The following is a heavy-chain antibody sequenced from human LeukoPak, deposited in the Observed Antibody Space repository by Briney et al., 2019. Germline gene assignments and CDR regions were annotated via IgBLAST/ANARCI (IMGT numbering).Heavy chain of an antibody. V-gene: IGHV4-59*01. CDR2: IYYSGST. Sequence: PSETLSLTRTVSGGSISSYYWSGIWHPPGKGLEWIGYIYYSGSTDYNPSLKCRVAISVDTSTTRFSLNLSSVTAADTTWIYIARDKVAGTNWYFDLWGRGTLVTVSS. D-gene: IGHD6-19*01. CDR3: ARDKVAGTNWYFDL. CDR1: GGSISSYY. J-gene: IGHJ2*01.